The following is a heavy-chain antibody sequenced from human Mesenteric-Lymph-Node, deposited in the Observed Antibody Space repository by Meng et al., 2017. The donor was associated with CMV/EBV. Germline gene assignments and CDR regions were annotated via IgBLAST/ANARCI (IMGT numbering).Heavy chain of an antibody. D-gene: IGHD6-6*01. CDR1: GFSFSLYA. CDR2: ISFDGSNE. Sequence: LSLTCAASGFSFSLYAMHWVRQAPGKGLEWVAVISFDGSNEHYVDSVRGRFRISRDNSKKTLDLEMSSLRREDAAIYYCGKGDSRSYYYGVDVWGQGTTVTVSS. V-gene: IGHV3-30*04. CDR3: GKGDSRSYYYGVDV. J-gene: IGHJ6*02.